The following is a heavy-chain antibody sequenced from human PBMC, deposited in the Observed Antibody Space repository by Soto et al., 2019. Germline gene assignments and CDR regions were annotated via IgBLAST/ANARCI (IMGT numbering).Heavy chain of an antibody. D-gene: IGHD6-19*01. Sequence: EVQLLESGGGLVQPGGSLRLSCAASGFTFSSYALSWVRQAPGKGLEWVSIISGSGGSTFYTDSVKGRCTISRDNSKNTLYLQMNNLRAEDTAVYYCAKHFDNGCLDYWGQGTLVTVSS. CDR1: GFTFSSYA. CDR3: AKHFDNGCLDY. J-gene: IGHJ4*02. V-gene: IGHV3-23*01. CDR2: ISGSGGST.